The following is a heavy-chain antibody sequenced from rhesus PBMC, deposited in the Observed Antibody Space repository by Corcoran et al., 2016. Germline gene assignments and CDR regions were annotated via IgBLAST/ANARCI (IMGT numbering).Heavy chain of an antibody. CDR2: IYGSGSSH. D-gene: IGHD6S26*01. J-gene: IGHJ4*01. CDR3: ASLWGSSGWSVDY. Sequence: QLQLQESGPGLVKPSETLSVTCAVSGGSISSSYWSWIRQAPGKGLEWIGVIYGSGSSHTDHPPLKSRATLSVDTSKNQLSLKLSSVTAADTAVYYCASLWGSSGWSVDYWGQGVLVTVSS. V-gene: IGHV4-169*02. CDR1: GGSISSSY.